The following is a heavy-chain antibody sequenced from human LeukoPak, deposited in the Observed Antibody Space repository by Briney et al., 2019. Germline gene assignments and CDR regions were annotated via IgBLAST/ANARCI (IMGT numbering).Heavy chain of an antibody. CDR2: INHSGST. CDR3: ASRDGITGTQSQTTRYYFDY. D-gene: IGHD1-20*01. J-gene: IGHJ4*02. CDR1: GGSFSGYY. Sequence: PSETLSLTCAVYGGSFSGYYWSWIRQPPGKGLEWIGEINHSGSTNYNPSLKSRVTISVDTSKNQFSLKLSSVTAADTAVYYCASRDGITGTQSQTTRYYFDYWGQGTLVTVSS. V-gene: IGHV4-34*01.